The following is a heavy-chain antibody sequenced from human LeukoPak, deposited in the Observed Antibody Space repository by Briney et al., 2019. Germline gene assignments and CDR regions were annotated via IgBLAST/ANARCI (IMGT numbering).Heavy chain of an antibody. CDR3: AKARPPLEMATPFDY. V-gene: IGHV4-31*02. Sequence: SETLSLTCDVSGVSITSGGFYWGWVRQRPGQGLEWIGHTYYSGSIYKNLSLKSRISISVDTSKNQVSLRVTSVTAADTAVYYCAKARPPLEMATPFDYWGQGTLVTVSS. J-gene: IGHJ4*02. D-gene: IGHD5-24*01. CDR2: TYYSGSI. CDR1: GVSITSGGFY.